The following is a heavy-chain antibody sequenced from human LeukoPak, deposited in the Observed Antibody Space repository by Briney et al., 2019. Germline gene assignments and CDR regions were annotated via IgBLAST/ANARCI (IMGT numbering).Heavy chain of an antibody. CDR1: GYGFTSYW. CDR2: IYTGDSDT. CDR3: ARRNLGDYSDY. D-gene: IGHD2-15*01. J-gene: IGHJ4*02. Sequence: GASLKISCKGSGYGFTSYWIGCVRQMPGKGLEGMGSIYTGDSDTRYSPSFQGQVTISVYKSISTAHLQWSSLKASDTAMYYCARRNLGDYSDYWGQGTLVTVSS. V-gene: IGHV5-51*01.